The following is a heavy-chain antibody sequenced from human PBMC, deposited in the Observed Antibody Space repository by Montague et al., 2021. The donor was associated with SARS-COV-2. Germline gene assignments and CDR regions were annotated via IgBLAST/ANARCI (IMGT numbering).Heavy chain of an antibody. CDR2: IYYSGST. D-gene: IGHD3-3*01. CDR1: GASISGSSYY. CDR3: ARKASRGITIFGVVTASYYFDY. Sequence: SETLSLTCTVSGASISGSSYYWGWIRQPPGKGLEWIGSIYYSGSTYYNPSLKSRVTISVDTSKNQFSLKLSSVTAADTAVYYCARKASRGITIFGVVTASYYFDYWGQGTLVTVSS. V-gene: IGHV4-39*01. J-gene: IGHJ4*02.